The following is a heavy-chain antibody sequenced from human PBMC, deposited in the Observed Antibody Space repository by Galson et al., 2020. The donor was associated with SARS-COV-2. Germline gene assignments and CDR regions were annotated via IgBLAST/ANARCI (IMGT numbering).Heavy chain of an antibody. J-gene: IGHJ6*02. CDR1: GGSISSYY. CDR2: IYYSGST. Sequence: SETLSLTCTVSGGSISSYYRSWIRQPPGKGLEWIGYIYYSGSTNYNPSLKSRVTLSVDTSKNQFSLKLSSVTAADTAVYYCAREGCSSTTCSPGGYYYGMDVWGQGTTVTVSS. V-gene: IGHV4-59*01. D-gene: IGHD2-2*01. CDR3: AREGCSSTTCSPGGYYYGMDV.